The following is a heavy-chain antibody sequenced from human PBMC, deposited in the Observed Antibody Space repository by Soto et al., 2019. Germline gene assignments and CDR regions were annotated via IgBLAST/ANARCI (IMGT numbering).Heavy chain of an antibody. CDR2: ITSDTKTI. J-gene: IGHJ4*02. D-gene: IGHD6-19*01. CDR3: ARSVEGHFDY. CDR1: GFTFNIYS. V-gene: IGHV3-48*02. Sequence: EVQLVESGGDLVQRGGSLRLSCAASGFTFNIYSMNWVRQAPGKGLEWFSYITSDTKTIKYADSVKGRFTISRDNAKNSVYLQMNSLRDEDTAVYYCARSVEGHFDYWGQETVVTVSS.